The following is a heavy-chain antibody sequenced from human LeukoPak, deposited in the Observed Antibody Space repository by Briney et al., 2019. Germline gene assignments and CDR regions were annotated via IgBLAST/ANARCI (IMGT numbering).Heavy chain of an antibody. CDR3: VRGGQGDGYSADEAFDF. J-gene: IGHJ3*01. CDR1: GGSISSGGYY. CDR2: IYYSGST. V-gene: IGHV4-31*03. Sequence: SETLSLTCTVSGGSISSGGYYWSWIRQHPGKGLEWIGYIYYSGSTYYNPSLKSRVTISVDTSKNQFSLQLNSVTAEDTAVYYCVRGGQGDGYSADEAFDFWGQGTVVTVSS. D-gene: IGHD5-24*01.